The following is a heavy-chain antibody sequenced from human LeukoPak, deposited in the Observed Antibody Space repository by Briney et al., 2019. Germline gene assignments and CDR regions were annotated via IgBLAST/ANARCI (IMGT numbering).Heavy chain of an antibody. CDR1: GGSSSRHY. V-gene: IGHV4-4*07. CDR2: IYTSGST. Sequence: SETLSLTCSVSGGSSSRHYWSWIRQPAGKGLEWIGRIYTSGSTNYNPSLKSRVTISVDRSKNQFSLKLSSVTAADTAVYYCARGSTGIDYWGQGTLVTVSS. J-gene: IGHJ4*02. CDR3: ARGSTGIDY.